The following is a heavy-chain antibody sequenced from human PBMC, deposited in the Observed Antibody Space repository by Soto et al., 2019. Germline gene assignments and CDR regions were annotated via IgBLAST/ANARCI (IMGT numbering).Heavy chain of an antibody. CDR3: AKYITFGGVIVIGYFDY. CDR2: ISGSGGST. J-gene: IGHJ4*02. CDR1: GFTFSSYA. D-gene: IGHD3-16*02. Sequence: EVQLLESGGGLVQPGGSLRLSCAASGFTFSSYAMSWVRQAPGKGLEWVSAISGSGGSTYYADSVKGRCTISRDNSKTTLYLQMNSLRAEDTAVYYCAKYITFGGVIVIGYFDYWGQGTLVTVSS. V-gene: IGHV3-23*01.